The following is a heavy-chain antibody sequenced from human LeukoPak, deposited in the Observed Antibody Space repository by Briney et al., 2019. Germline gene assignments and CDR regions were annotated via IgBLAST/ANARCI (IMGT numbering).Heavy chain of an antibody. CDR3: AKGGFGVPAAVFDY. D-gene: IGHD2-2*01. CDR1: GFTFSSYS. J-gene: IGHJ4*02. V-gene: IGHV3-21*04. Sequence: GGSLRLSCAASGFTFSSYSMNWVRQAPGKGLEWVSSISSSSSYIYYADSVKGRFTISRDNAKNTLYLQMNSLRAEDTAVYYCAKGGFGVPAAVFDYWGQGTLVTVSS. CDR2: ISSSSSYI.